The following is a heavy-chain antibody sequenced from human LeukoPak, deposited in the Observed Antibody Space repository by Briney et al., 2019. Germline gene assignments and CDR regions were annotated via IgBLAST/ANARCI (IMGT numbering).Heavy chain of an antibody. CDR2: ISGSGGST. CDR3: ARAPVTSCRGAFCYPFDY. D-gene: IGHD2-15*01. Sequence: GGSLRLSCAASGFTFSSYGMSWVRQAPGKGLEWVSAISGSGGSTYYADSVKGRFTISRDNSKNTLYLQMNSLRVEDAAVYYCARAPVTSCRGAFCYPFDYWGQGTLVTVSS. V-gene: IGHV3-23*01. J-gene: IGHJ4*02. CDR1: GFTFSSYG.